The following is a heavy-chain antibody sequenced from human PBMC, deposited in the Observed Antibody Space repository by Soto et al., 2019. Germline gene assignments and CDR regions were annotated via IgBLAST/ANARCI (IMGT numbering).Heavy chain of an antibody. CDR3: AKGRGGSGSLTPRVDF. D-gene: IGHD3-10*01. Sequence: EVQLLESGXXXVQPXXXLRLSCAASXXXXXNYAXXXVRXAPGKGLEWVSAISGGGDTTSYADSVKGRFTVSRDGSKNTLYLQMSSLRAEDTALYYCAKGRGGSGSLTPRVDFWGQGTLVTVSS. V-gene: IGHV3-23*01. J-gene: IGHJ4*02. CDR1: XXXXXNYA. CDR2: ISGGGDTT.